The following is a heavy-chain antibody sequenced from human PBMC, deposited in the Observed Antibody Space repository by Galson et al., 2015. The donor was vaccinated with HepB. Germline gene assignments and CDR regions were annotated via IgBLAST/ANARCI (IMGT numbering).Heavy chain of an antibody. CDR1: GYTFTSYY. V-gene: IGHV1-46*03. CDR2: INPSGGST. CDR3: ARDGDGYNCGFDP. D-gene: IGHD5-24*01. J-gene: IGHJ5*02. Sequence: SVKVSCKASGYTFTSYYMRWVRQAPGQGLEWMGIINPSGGSTSYAQKFQGRVTMTRDTSTSTVYMELSSLRSEDTAVYYCARDGDGYNCGFDPWGQGTLVTVSS.